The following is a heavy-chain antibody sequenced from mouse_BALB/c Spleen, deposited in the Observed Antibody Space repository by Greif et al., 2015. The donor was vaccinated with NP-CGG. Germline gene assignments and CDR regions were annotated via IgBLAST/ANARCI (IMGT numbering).Heavy chain of an antibody. CDR2: ISSGSSTI. D-gene: IGHD4-1*01. J-gene: IGHJ4*01. Sequence: VQGVESGGGLVQPGGSRKLSCAASGFTFSSFGMHWVRQAPEKGLEWVAYISSGSSTIYYADAVKGRFTISRDNPKNTLFLQMTSLRSEDTAMYYCARSNWDYYAMDYWGQGTSVTVSS. CDR3: ARSNWDYYAMDY. V-gene: IGHV5-17*02. CDR1: GFTFSSFG.